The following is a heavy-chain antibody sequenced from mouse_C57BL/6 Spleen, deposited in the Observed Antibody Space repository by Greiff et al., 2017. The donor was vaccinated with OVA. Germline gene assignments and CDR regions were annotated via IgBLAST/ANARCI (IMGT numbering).Heavy chain of an antibody. CDR3: ARRRNYDYVLDY. Sequence: VQLQESGAELVKPGASVKMSCKASGYTFTTYPIEWMKQNHGKSLEWIGNFHPYNDDTKYNEKFKGKATLTVEQSSSTVYLELSRLTSDDSAVYYCARRRNYDYVLDYWGQGTTLTGSS. J-gene: IGHJ2*01. CDR2: FHPYNDDT. V-gene: IGHV1-47*01. CDR1: GYTFTTYP. D-gene: IGHD2-4*01.